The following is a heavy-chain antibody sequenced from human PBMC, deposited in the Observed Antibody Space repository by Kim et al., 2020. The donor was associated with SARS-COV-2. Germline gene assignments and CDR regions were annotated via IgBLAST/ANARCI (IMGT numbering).Heavy chain of an antibody. J-gene: IGHJ5*01. V-gene: IGHV3-7*03. D-gene: IGHD2-15*01. CDR1: GFTLSTYW. CDR2: IKGDGSAA. Sequence: GGSLRLSCAASGFTLSTYWMSWVRQAPGKGLEWVSRIKGDGSAAHYADSVKGRFTISRDNAKNSLYLQMNSLRAEDTAIYYCASVYSAQVSW. CDR3: ASVYSAQVS.